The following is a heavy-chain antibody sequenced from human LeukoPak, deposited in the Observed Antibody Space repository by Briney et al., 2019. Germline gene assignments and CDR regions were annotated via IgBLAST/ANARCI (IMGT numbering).Heavy chain of an antibody. V-gene: IGHV5-51*01. CDR3: ARWGYCSGGSCYRSVRDAFDI. D-gene: IGHD2-15*01. J-gene: IGHJ3*02. CDR1: GYKFTSYW. CDR2: LYPIDYDK. Sequence: GESLKISCKASGYKFTSYWIAWVRQIPGYGLEWMGSLYPIDYDKTYSPSFQGQVTISADKSISTAYLQWSSLKASDTAMYYCARWGYCSGGSCYRSVRDAFDIWGQGTMVTVSS.